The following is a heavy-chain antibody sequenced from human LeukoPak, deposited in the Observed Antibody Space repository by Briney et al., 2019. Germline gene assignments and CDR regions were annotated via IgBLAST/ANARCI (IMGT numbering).Heavy chain of an antibody. CDR2: IYNDGNT. CDR3: ARDRGVVTARAQMDV. CDR1: GLTVSYNH. J-gene: IGHJ6*04. D-gene: IGHD2-21*02. Sequence: PGGSLRPSCAVSGLTVSYNHMSLVRQAPGKGLELVSVIYNDGNTYYTGSVEGRFTISRDNSKNTVFLQMNSLRAEDSAIYYCARDRGVVTARAQMDVWGKGTRVSVSS. V-gene: IGHV3-53*01.